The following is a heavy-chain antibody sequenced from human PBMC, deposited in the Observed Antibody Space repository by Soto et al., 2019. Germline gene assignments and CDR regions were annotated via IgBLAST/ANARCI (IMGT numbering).Heavy chain of an antibody. V-gene: IGHV1-46*01. D-gene: IGHD3-9*01. CDR1: GYTFTSHY. CDR3: ARALFEAQNAFNV. J-gene: IGHJ3*01. CDR2: MNPSGGST. Sequence: GASVKVSCKASGYTFTSHYMHWVRQAPGQGLEWMGMMNPSGGSTTYAQEFQGRVTMTRDTSTSTVYMEVTSLRSEDTAVYYCARALFEAQNAFNVWGQGTMVTVSS.